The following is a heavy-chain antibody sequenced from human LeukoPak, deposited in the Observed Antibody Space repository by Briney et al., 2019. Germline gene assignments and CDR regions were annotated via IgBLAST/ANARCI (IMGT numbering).Heavy chain of an antibody. J-gene: IGHJ6*02. V-gene: IGHV4-34*01. CDR1: Y. D-gene: IGHD3-3*01. Sequence: YWIGWIRQPPGKGREWIGEINHSGSTNYNPSLKSRVTISVDTSKNQFSLKLSSVTAADTAVYYCARGRKGSGYFPPQTYYYYGMDVWGQGTTVTVSS. CDR3: ARGRKGSGYFPPQTYYYYGMDV. CDR2: INHSGST.